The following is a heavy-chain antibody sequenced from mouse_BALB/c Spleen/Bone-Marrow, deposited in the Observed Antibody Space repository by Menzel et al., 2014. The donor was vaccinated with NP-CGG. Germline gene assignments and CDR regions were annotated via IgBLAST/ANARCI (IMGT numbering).Heavy chain of an antibody. CDR3: ARVEDGYYVRAMDY. CDR2: ISSGGST. V-gene: IGHV5-6-5*01. CDR1: GFTFSSYA. Sequence: EVQRVESGGGLVKPGGSLKLSCAASGFTFSSYAMSWVRQTPEKRLEWVASISSGGSTYYPDSVKGRFTISRDNARNILYLQMSSLRSGDTAMYYCARVEDGYYVRAMDYWGQGTSVTVSS. D-gene: IGHD2-3*01. J-gene: IGHJ4*01.